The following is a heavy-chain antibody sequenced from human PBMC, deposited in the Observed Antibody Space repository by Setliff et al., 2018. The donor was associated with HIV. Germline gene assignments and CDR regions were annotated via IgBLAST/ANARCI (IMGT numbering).Heavy chain of an antibody. V-gene: IGHV3-23*01. CDR2: ISGGGGGT. CDR3: AKGTNYDILTGYHAFDV. D-gene: IGHD3-9*01. J-gene: IGHJ3*01. CDR1: GLTFSNYA. Sequence: PGGSLRLSCVASGLTFSNYAMSWVRQAPGKGLEWVSGISGGGGGTYYADSVKGRFTIPRDNSKNTLFLEMNSLRADDTAVYYCAKGTNYDILTGYHAFDVWGQGTMVTVSS.